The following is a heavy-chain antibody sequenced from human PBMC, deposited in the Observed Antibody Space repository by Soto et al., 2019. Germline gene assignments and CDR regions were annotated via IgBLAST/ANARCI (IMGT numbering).Heavy chain of an antibody. D-gene: IGHD6-6*01. Sequence: QVQLVQSGAEVKKPGSSVKVSCKASGGTFSSYAISWVRQAPGQGLEWMGGIIPIFGTANYAQKFQGRVTITADXSXSXANXELSSLRSEDTAVYYCASHGLRAARRDYYYYGMDVWGQGTTVTVSS. V-gene: IGHV1-69*12. CDR3: ASHGLRAARRDYYYYGMDV. J-gene: IGHJ6*02. CDR1: GGTFSSYA. CDR2: IIPIFGTA.